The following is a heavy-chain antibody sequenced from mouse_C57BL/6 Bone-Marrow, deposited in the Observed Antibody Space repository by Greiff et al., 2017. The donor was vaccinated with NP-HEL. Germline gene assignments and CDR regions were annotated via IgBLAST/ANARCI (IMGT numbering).Heavy chain of an antibody. D-gene: IGHD3-2*02. Sequence: EVQLQQSGPELVKPGASVKISCKASGYTFTDYYMNWVKQSHGKSLEWIGDINPNNGGTSYNQKFKGKATLTVDKSSSTAYMELRSLTSEDSAVYYCAGDSSGYVGFDYWGQGTTLTVSS. CDR2: INPNNGGT. J-gene: IGHJ2*01. CDR1: GYTFTDYY. CDR3: AGDSSGYVGFDY. V-gene: IGHV1-26*01.